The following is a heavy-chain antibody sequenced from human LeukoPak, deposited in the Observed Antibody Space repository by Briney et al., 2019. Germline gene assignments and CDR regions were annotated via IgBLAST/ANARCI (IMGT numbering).Heavy chain of an antibody. CDR2: IYPGDSDT. CDR1: GYSFSNYW. D-gene: IGHD3-16*01. CDR3: ASDRTSRSNPYYLDY. J-gene: IGHJ4*02. V-gene: IGHV5-51*01. Sequence: GESLKISCKGSGYSFSNYWIGWVRQMPGKGLEWMGIIYPGDSDTRYSPSFKGQVTISADNSIRTAFLHWGTLKASDTAIYYCASDRTSRSNPYYLDYLGQGA.